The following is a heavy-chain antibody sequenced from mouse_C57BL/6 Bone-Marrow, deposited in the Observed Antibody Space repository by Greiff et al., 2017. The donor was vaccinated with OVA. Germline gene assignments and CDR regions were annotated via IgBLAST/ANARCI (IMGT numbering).Heavy chain of an antibody. CDR3: TRSGVITTN. J-gene: IGHJ3*01. V-gene: IGHV1-15*01. D-gene: IGHD1-1*01. CDR1: GYTFTDYE. CDR2: IDPETGGT. Sequence: VQLQQSGAELVRPGASVTLSCKASGYTFTDYEMHWVKQTPVHGLEWIGAIDPETGGTAYNQTFKGKAILTADQSSSTAYMELRSLTSEDSAVYYCTRSGVITTNWGQGTLVTVSA.